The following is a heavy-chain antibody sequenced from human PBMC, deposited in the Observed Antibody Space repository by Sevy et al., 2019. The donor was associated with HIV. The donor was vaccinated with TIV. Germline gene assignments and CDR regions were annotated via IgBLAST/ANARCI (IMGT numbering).Heavy chain of an antibody. J-gene: IGHJ6*02. D-gene: IGHD3-22*01. Sequence: GGSLRLSCAASGFSFRNYGMHWVRQAPGKGLELLALISFDGDTKDYGDSVKGRFTISRDNSKNTLYLQMNSLRVEDTAVYYCAKRGGHDTSGYVSYYYYGMDVWGQGTTVTVSS. CDR1: GFSFRNYG. CDR3: AKRGGHDTSGYVSYYYYGMDV. CDR2: ISFDGDTK. V-gene: IGHV3-30*18.